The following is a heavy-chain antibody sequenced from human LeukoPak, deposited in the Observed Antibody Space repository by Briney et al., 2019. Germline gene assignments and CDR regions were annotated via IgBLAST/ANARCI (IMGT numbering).Heavy chain of an antibody. V-gene: IGHV3-66*01. Sequence: TGGSLRLSCAASGFTVSSNYMSWFRQAPGKGLEWVSVIYSGGSTYYADSVKGRFIISRDTSKNTLYLQVNSLRAEDTAVYYCARVGEDHYYGMDVWGQGTTVTVSS. CDR1: GFTVSSNY. CDR2: IYSGGST. J-gene: IGHJ6*02. CDR3: ARVGEDHYYGMDV.